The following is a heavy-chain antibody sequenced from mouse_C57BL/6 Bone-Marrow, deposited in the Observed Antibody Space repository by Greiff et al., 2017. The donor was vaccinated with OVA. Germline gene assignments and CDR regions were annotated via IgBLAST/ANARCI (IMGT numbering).Heavy chain of an antibody. CDR2: ISSGGSYT. D-gene: IGHD2-4*01. J-gene: IGHJ2*01. CDR3: ARLWDYDWGGFDY. CDR1: GFTFSSYG. Sequence: EVKLVESGGDLVKPGGSLKLSCAASGFTFSSYGMSWVRQTPDKRLEWVATISSGGSYTYYPDSVKGRFTISRDNAKNTLYLQMSSLKSEDTAMYYCARLWDYDWGGFDYWGQGTTLTVSS. V-gene: IGHV5-6*01.